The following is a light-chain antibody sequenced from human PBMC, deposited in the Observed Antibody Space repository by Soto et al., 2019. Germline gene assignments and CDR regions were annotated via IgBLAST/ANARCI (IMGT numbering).Light chain of an antibody. Sequence: DIVMTQSPDSLAVSLGERATINCKSSQSVLYSSNNKNYLAWYQQKPEQPPKLLIYWASTRESGVPDRFSGSGSGIDFTLTISSLQAEDVAVYYGQQYYSTPRTFGQGTKVEIK. CDR2: WAS. J-gene: IGKJ1*01. CDR1: QSVLYSSNNKNY. CDR3: QQYYSTPRT. V-gene: IGKV4-1*01.